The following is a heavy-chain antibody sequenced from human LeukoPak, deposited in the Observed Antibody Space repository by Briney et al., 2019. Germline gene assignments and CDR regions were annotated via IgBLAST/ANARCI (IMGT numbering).Heavy chain of an antibody. D-gene: IGHD3-22*01. J-gene: IGHJ4*02. CDR2: IIPIFGTA. CDR1: GGTFSSYA. V-gene: IGHV1-69*06. CDR3: ARDICDSSGYYQKMFDY. Sequence: GASVKVSCKASGGTFSSYAISWVRQAPGQGLEWMGGIIPIFGTANYAQKFQGRVTITADKSTSTAYMELSSLRSEDTAVYYCARDICDSSGYYQKMFDYWGQGTLVTVSS.